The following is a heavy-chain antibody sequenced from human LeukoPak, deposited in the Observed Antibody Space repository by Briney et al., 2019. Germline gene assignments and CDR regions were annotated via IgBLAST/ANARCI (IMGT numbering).Heavy chain of an antibody. Sequence: SETLSLTCTVSGGSISSGGYYWSWIRQPPGKGLEWIGYIYHSGSTYYNPSLKSRVTISVDRSKNQFSLKLSSVTAADTAVYYCARDSGYTSDAFDIWGQGTMVTVSS. V-gene: IGHV4-30-2*01. CDR1: GGSISSGGYY. D-gene: IGHD5-12*01. J-gene: IGHJ3*02. CDR2: IYHSGST. CDR3: ARDSGYTSDAFDI.